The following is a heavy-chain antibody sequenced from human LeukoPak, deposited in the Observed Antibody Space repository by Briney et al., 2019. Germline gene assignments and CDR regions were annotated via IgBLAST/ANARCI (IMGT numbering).Heavy chain of an antibody. CDR1: GFTFSNDA. Sequence: GGSLRLSCAASGFTFSNDAMSWVRQAPGKGPEWVSAISGGGSTYYADSVEGRFTISRDNSKNTLYLQMNSLRAEDTAVYYCAKDNGIPVTGLFDYWGQGTLVTVSS. J-gene: IGHJ4*02. D-gene: IGHD6-19*01. CDR3: AKDNGIPVTGLFDY. CDR2: ISGGGST. V-gene: IGHV3-23*01.